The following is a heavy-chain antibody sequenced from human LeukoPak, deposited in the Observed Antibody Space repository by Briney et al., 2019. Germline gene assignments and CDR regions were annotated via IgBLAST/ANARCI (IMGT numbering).Heavy chain of an antibody. CDR1: GGSISNSSYY. CDR3: ARWGTTYGDHEEKPYYFDY. CDR2: IYYTGLA. Sequence: SETLSLTCSVSGGSISNSSYYWGWIRQPPGKGLEWVGSIYYTGLAYYNPSLESRVTMSGDTSKNQFSLKLSSVTAADTAVYYCARWGTTYGDHEEKPYYFDYWGQGTLVTVSS. V-gene: IGHV4-39*07. J-gene: IGHJ4*02. D-gene: IGHD4-17*01.